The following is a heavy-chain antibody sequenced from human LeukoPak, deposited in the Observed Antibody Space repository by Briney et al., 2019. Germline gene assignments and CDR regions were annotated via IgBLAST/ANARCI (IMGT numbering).Heavy chain of an antibody. CDR3: ARVLVGAVDYYYYGMDV. Sequence: PSETRSLTCTVSGGSISSGGYYWSWIRQPPGKGLEWIGYIYHSGSTYYNPSLKSRVTISVDRSKNQFSLKLSSVSAADTAVYYCARVLVGAVDYYYYGMDVWGQGTTVTVSS. D-gene: IGHD1-26*01. J-gene: IGHJ6*02. CDR2: IYHSGST. V-gene: IGHV4-30-2*01. CDR1: GGSISSGGYY.